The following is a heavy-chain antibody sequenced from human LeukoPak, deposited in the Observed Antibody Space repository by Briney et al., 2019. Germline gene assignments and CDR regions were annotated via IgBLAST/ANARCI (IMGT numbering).Heavy chain of an antibody. CDR1: GFTFSTFW. V-gene: IGHV3-7*03. J-gene: IGHJ4*02. CDR3: ARKKGCSSTTCYFAIY. Sequence: PGGSLRLSCAASGFTFSTFWMTWVRQAPGRGLEWVAHKKEDESEKYYVDDQKARFTISRDNAKNSLYLQMNSLRTEDTAVYYCARKKGCSSTTCYFAIYWGQGTLVTVSS. D-gene: IGHD2-2*01. CDR2: KKEDESEK.